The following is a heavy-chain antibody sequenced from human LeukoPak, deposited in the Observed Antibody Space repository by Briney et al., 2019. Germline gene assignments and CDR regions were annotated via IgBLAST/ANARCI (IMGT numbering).Heavy chain of an antibody. V-gene: IGHV4-59*01. CDR2: IYYSGST. CDR3: ASYGDKGIDY. CDR1: GGSISSYY. Sequence: SETLSLTCTVSGGSISSYYWSWIRQPPGKGLEWIGYIYYSGSTNYNPSLKSRVTISVDTSKNQFSLKLSSVPAADTAVYYCASYGDKGIDYWGQGTLVTVSS. D-gene: IGHD4-17*01. J-gene: IGHJ4*02.